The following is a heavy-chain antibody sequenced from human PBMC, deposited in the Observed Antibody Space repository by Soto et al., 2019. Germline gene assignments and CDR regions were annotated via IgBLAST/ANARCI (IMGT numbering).Heavy chain of an antibody. Sequence: GGSLRLSCAASGFTFSSYDMHWVRQATGKGLEWVSAIGTAGDTYYPGYVKGRFTITRENAKNSMYHQMNSLRAEDTAVYYCAKDHCSGGSCYSRAFDIWGQGTMVTVSS. V-gene: IGHV3-13*01. CDR1: GFTFSSYD. CDR2: IGTAGDT. D-gene: IGHD2-15*01. CDR3: AKDHCSGGSCYSRAFDI. J-gene: IGHJ3*02.